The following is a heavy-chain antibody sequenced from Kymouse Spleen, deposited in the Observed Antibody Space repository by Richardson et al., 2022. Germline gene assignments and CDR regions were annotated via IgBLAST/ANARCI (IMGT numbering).Heavy chain of an antibody. Sequence: QVQLVESGGGVVQPGRSLRLSCAASGFTFSSYGMHWVRQAPGKGLEWVAVIWYDGSNKYYADSVKGRFTISRDNSKNTLYLQMNSLRAEDTAVYYCAREGYSSSSEGFDYWGQGTLVTVSS. CDR2: IWYDGSNK. V-gene: IGHV3-33*01. J-gene: IGHJ4*02. D-gene: IGHD6-6*01. CDR1: GFTFSSYG. CDR3: AREGYSSSSEGFDY.